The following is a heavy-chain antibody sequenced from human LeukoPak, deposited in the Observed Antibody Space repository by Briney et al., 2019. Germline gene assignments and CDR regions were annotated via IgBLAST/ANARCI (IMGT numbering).Heavy chain of an antibody. D-gene: IGHD1-14*01. CDR1: GGVFTTYT. CDR2: IIPFLGTT. V-gene: IGHV1-69*08. CDR3: TITPNVFVSTHYFEY. J-gene: IGHJ4*02. Sequence: SVKVSCKASGGVFTTYTMSWVRQAPGQGLEWMGSIIPFLGTTNYAQKFQGRVTITADEPTRTAYMELPYVRSDDTAVYYCTITPNVFVSTHYFEYGGRETRATVPS.